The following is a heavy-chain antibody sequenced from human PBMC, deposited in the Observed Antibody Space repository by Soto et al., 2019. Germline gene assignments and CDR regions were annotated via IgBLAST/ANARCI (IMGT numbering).Heavy chain of an antibody. CDR2: IYNSGTT. CDR3: ATRFHSSAVLFDY. D-gene: IGHD2-21*01. CDR1: GGSISNYY. Sequence: SENLSLTCTVSGGSISNYYCSWIRQTPGKGLEYIGFIYNSGTTNYHPSLKSRVTISIDTSKSQFYLKLTSVTAADTAIYYCATRFHSSAVLFDYWGPGPHVTVS. J-gene: IGHJ4*02. V-gene: IGHV4-59*13.